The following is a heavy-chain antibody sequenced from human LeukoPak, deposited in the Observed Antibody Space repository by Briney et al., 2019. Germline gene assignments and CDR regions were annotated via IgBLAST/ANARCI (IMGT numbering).Heavy chain of an antibody. CDR2: IKSKTDGGTT. J-gene: IGHJ4*02. D-gene: IGHD5-18*01. V-gene: IGHV3-15*05. CDR3: TTDGTGMVDY. CDR1: GFTFSNAW. Sequence: GGSLRLSCAASGFTFSNAWMSWVRQAPGKGLEWVGSIKSKTDGGTTDYAAPVKGRFTISRDDSKNTLYLQMNSLKTEDTAVYYCTTDGTGMVDYWGQGTLVTVSS.